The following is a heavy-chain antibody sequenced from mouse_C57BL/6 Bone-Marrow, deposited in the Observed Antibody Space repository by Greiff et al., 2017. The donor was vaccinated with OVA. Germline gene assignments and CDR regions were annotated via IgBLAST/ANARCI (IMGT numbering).Heavy chain of an antibody. V-gene: IGHV5-4*03. CDR1: GFTFSSYA. D-gene: IGHD2-1*01. CDR3: ASGNYAWFAY. CDR2: ISDGGSYT. Sequence: EVKVVESGGGLVKPGGSLKLSCAASGFTFSSYAMSWVRQTPEKMLEWVATISDGGSYTYYPDNVKGRFTISRDNAKNNLYLQMSHLKSEDTAMYYCASGNYAWFAYWGQGTLVTVSA. J-gene: IGHJ3*01.